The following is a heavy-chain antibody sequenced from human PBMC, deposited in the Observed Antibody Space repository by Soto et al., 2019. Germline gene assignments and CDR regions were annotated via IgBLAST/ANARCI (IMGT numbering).Heavy chain of an antibody. CDR3: ATSNWFDP. CDR1: GGSISSRGYY. J-gene: IGHJ5*02. CDR2: IYYSGST. Sequence: QLQLQESGPGLVKPSETLSLTCTVSGGSISSRGYYWGWLRQPPGKGLEWIGTIYYSGSTYYNPSLNSRVTISVDTSKNQFSLKLSSVTAADTAVYYCATSNWFDPWGQGTLVTVSS. V-gene: IGHV4-39*01.